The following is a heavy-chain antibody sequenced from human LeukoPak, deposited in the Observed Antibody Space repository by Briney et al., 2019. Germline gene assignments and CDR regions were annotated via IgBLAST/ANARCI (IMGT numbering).Heavy chain of an antibody. CDR2: IYYSGST. Sequence: PSETLSLTCTVSGGSIISSNFYWGWIRQPPGKGLEWIGSIYYSGSTYYNPSLKSRVTISVDTSKNQFSLNLSSVTAADTAVYYCARGVREKNRVFLLYYYYYYMDVWGKGTTVAISS. J-gene: IGHJ6*03. D-gene: IGHD3-10*01. CDR1: GGSIISSNFY. V-gene: IGHV4-39*07. CDR3: ARGVREKNRVFLLYYYYYYMDV.